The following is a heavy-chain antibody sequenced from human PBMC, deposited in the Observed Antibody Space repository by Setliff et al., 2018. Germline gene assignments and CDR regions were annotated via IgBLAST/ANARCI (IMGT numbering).Heavy chain of an antibody. Sequence: ASVKVSCKASGYTFTSYGISWVRQAPGQGLEWMGWISAYNGNTNYAQKLQGRVTMTTDTSTRTAYMELRSRRSDDTAVYYCARAPDCGGDCYAPTPKYYYYYYGMDVWGQGTMVTVSS. J-gene: IGHJ6*02. CDR1: GYTFTSYG. CDR3: ARAPDCGGDCYAPTPKYYYYYYGMDV. CDR2: ISAYNGNT. D-gene: IGHD2-21*02. V-gene: IGHV1-18*01.